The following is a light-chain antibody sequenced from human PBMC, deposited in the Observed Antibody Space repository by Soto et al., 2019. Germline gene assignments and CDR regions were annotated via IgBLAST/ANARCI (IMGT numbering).Light chain of an antibody. CDR1: SSDVGGYNY. CDR3: NSYTSSSSVV. Sequence: QSALTQPASVSRSPGQSITISCTGTSSDVGGYNYVSWHQQHPGKAPKLMIYDVSVRPSGVSNRFSGSKSGNTASLTISGLQAEDEADYYCNSYTSSSSVVFGGGTKVTVL. J-gene: IGLJ2*01. V-gene: IGLV2-14*01. CDR2: DVS.